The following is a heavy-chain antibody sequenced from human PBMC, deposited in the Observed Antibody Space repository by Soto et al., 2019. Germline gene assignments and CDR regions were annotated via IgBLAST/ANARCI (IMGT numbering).Heavy chain of an antibody. CDR1: GGSISSGGYS. Sequence: KPSETLSLTCAVSGGSISSGGYSWSWIRQPPGKGLEWIWYIYHSGSTYYNPSLKSRVTISVDRSKNQFSLKLSSVTAADTGIYYCAREVPGLREVNRNWFDPWGQGTLVTVSS. V-gene: IGHV4-30-2*01. CDR2: IYHSGST. CDR3: AREVPGLREVNRNWFDP. D-gene: IGHD3-10*01. J-gene: IGHJ5*02.